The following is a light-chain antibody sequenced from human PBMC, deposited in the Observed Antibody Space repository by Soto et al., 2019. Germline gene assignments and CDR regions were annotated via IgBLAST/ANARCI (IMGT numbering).Light chain of an antibody. CDR2: EVS. Sequence: QSVLTQPASVSGSPGQSITISCTGTGSDVGGYNYVSWNQQHPGKAPKLMIYEVSNRPSGVSHRFSGSKSGNTASLTISGLQAEDEADYYCSSYTSSTTRVFGGGTKLTVL. V-gene: IGLV2-14*01. CDR3: SSYTSSTTRV. CDR1: GSDVGGYNY. J-gene: IGLJ3*02.